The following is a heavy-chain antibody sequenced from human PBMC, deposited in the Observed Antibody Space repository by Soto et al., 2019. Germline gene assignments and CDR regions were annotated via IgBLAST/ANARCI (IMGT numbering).Heavy chain of an antibody. Sequence: QVHLVQSGAEVKKPGASVKVSCKASGYSFTANSMHWVRQAPGQGLEWMGWINPNNGGTNYARKFQGWVTMTRDTSISTAYMDLTRRKSDDTAVYYCASQRSGVVYWGQGTLVTVSS. D-gene: IGHD2-15*01. CDR1: GYSFTANS. J-gene: IGHJ4*02. V-gene: IGHV1-2*04. CDR3: ASQRSGVVY. CDR2: INPNNGGT.